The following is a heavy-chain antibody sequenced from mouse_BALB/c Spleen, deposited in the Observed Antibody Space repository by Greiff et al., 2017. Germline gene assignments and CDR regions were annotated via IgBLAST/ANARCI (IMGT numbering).Heavy chain of an antibody. Sequence: VQLQQPGAELVKPGASVKLSCKASGYTFTSYYMYWVKQRPGQGLEWIGGINPSNGGTNFNEKFKSKATLTVDKSSSTAYMQLSSLTSEDSAVYYCTRTTTRRYYAKDYWGQGTSVTVSS. J-gene: IGHJ4*01. CDR1: GYTFTSYY. D-gene: IGHD2-12*01. V-gene: IGHV1S81*02. CDR3: TRTTTRRYYAKDY. CDR2: INPSNGGT.